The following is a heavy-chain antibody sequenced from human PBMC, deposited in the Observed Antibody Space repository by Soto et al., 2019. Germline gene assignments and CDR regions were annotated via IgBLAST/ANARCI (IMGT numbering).Heavy chain of an antibody. Sequence: SETLSLTCTVSGGSISSGDYYWSWIRQAPGKGLEWTGYIYYSGNTKYNPSLKSRATISIDRSKNQFSLMLISVTATDTAVYYCARRLDFDGMDVCGQGTTVTVSS. CDR2: IYYSGNT. CDR1: GGSISSGDYY. V-gene: IGHV4-30-4*01. J-gene: IGHJ6*02. D-gene: IGHD3-16*01. CDR3: ARRLDFDGMDV.